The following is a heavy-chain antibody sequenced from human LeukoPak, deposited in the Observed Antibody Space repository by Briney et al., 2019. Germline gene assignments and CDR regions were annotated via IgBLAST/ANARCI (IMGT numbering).Heavy chain of an antibody. CDR1: GYTFIDSY. J-gene: IGHJ6*03. V-gene: IGHV1-2*02. CDR3: ARGIFGPQYNYYMDV. D-gene: IGHD3-3*01. CDR2: IIPKSGGT. Sequence: GASVKVSCKASGYTFIDSYMHWVRQAPGQGLEWIGWIIPKSGGTNYAEKFHGRVTMTRDTSINTAYTELTRLRSDDAAVYYCARGIFGPQYNYYMDVWGAGTTVIVSS.